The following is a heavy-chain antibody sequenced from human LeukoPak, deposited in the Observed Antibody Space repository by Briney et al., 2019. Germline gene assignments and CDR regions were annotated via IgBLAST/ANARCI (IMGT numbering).Heavy chain of an antibody. Sequence: SETLSLTCAVSGASISAYYWTWIRQPPGGGLEWIGHLFTPGSTDYNPSLKSRVTMSVDTSKNQFSLKLSSVTAADTAVYYCARTYDILTGPWFDPWGQGTLVTVSS. J-gene: IGHJ5*02. D-gene: IGHD3-9*01. CDR2: LFTPGST. CDR1: GASISAYY. CDR3: ARTYDILTGPWFDP. V-gene: IGHV4-4*09.